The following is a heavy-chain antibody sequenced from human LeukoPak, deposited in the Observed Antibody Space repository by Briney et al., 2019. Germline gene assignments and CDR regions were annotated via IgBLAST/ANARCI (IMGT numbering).Heavy chain of an antibody. J-gene: IGHJ6*02. CDR1: GFTLSTYA. Sequence: QPGGSLRLSCSASGFTLSTYAMHWVRQAPGKGLEHVSVISGNGGSTYYADSVKGRFTISRDTSKNTLYLQMSSLRLEDTAVYYCVRGALYLCFGEGWYAMDVWGQGTTVTVSS. CDR3: VRGALYLCFGEGWYAMDV. CDR2: ISGNGGST. D-gene: IGHD3-10*01. V-gene: IGHV3-64D*06.